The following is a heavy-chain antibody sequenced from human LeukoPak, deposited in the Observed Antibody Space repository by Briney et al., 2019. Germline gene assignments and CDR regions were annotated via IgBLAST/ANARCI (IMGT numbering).Heavy chain of an antibody. CDR2: TSAGGSGT. D-gene: IGHD6-19*01. V-gene: IGHV3-23*01. J-gene: IGHJ4*02. Sequence: GGSLRLSCAASGFSFSSYAMSWVRQAPGKGLEWFSVTSAGGSGTYYADSVKGRFTISRDNSKNTLYLQMNSLRAEDTAVYYCAKDGRDSSGWYRNYYDYWGQGTLVTVSS. CDR3: AKDGRDSSGWYRNYYDY. CDR1: GFSFSSYA.